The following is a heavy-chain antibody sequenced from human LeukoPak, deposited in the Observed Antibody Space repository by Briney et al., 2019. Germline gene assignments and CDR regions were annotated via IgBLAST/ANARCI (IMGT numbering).Heavy chain of an antibody. Sequence: GGSLRLSCAASGFTFSSYWMSWVRQAPGKGLEWVANIKQDGSEKYYVDSVKGRFTISRDNAKNSLYLQMNSLRAEDTAVYYCARKLSYSSGAYYFDYWGQGTLVTVPS. CDR3: ARKLSYSSGAYYFDY. V-gene: IGHV3-7*01. CDR2: IKQDGSEK. CDR1: GFTFSSYW. J-gene: IGHJ4*02. D-gene: IGHD6-19*01.